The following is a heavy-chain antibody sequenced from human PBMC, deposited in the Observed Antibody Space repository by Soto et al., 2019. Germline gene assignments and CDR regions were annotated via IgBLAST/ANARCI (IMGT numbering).Heavy chain of an antibody. D-gene: IGHD4-4*01. Sequence: QVQLVESGGGLAKPGGSLRLSCAASGFTFSDHYMSWIRQAPGKGLEWVSYIGTSGSPIYYAESVKGRFTISRDNAKNALYLYMSSLSAEDTAVYYCARGMKVAVWYYALWGRGTLVTVSS. CDR2: IGTSGSPI. CDR3: ARGMKVAVWYYAL. V-gene: IGHV3-11*01. J-gene: IGHJ2*01. CDR1: GFTFSDHY.